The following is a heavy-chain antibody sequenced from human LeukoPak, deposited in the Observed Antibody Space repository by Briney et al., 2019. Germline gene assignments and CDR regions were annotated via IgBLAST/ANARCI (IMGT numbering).Heavy chain of an antibody. CDR3: ARSHHPRHRYSYGYII. J-gene: IGHJ4*02. V-gene: IGHV1-2*02. D-gene: IGHD5-18*01. Sequence: ASVKVSCKASGYTFTSYYMHGVRQAPGQGLEWMGWNNPNSGGTNYAQKFQGRVTMTRDTSISTAYMELSRLRSDDTAVYYCARSHHPRHRYSYGYIIWGQGTLVTVSS. CDR2: NNPNSGGT. CDR1: GYTFTSYY.